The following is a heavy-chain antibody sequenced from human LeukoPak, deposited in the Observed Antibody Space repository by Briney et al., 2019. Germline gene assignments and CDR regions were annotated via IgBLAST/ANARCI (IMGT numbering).Heavy chain of an antibody. CDR1: GGSIIGSSYY. CDR3: GRLRGAMTTVTSDFDY. CDR2: AFYNGDT. Sequence: PSDTLSLTCTVSGGSIIGSSYYWAWIRQPPAKGLEWIGSAFYNGDTYYKSSLKSRVTISVDTSKNQFSLKLSSVTAADTAVYYCGRLRGAMTTVTSDFDYWGQGTLVTVSS. V-gene: IGHV4-39*01. J-gene: IGHJ4*02. D-gene: IGHD4-17*01.